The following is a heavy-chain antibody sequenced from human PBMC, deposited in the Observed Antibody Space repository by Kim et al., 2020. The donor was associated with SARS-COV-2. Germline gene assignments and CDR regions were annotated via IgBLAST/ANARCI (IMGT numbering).Heavy chain of an antibody. CDR3: AALTTVVP. J-gene: IGHJ5*02. D-gene: IGHD4-4*01. V-gene: IGHV3-21*01. Sequence: SSSYIYYADSVKGRFTISRDNAKNSLYLQMNSLRAEDTAVYYCAALTTVVPWGQGTLVTVSS. CDR2: SSSYI.